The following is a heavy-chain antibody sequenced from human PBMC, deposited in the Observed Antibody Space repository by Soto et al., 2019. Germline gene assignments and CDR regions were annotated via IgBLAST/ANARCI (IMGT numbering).Heavy chain of an antibody. CDR3: ARDAWEPLNWSDP. J-gene: IGHJ5*02. V-gene: IGHV4-61*01. Sequence: QVQLQESGPGLVKPSETLSLTCTVSGGSVSSGSYYWSWIRQPPGKGLEWIGYIYYSGSTNYNPSLKSRVTISVDTSKNPFSLKLSAVTAADTAVYYCARDAWEPLNWSDPWGQGTLVTVSS. CDR1: GGSVSSGSYY. D-gene: IGHD1-26*01. CDR2: IYYSGST.